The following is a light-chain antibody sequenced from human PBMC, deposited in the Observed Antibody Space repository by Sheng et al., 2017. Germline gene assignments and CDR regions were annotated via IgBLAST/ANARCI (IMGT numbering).Light chain of an antibody. CDR3: SSYTSSSTSVV. V-gene: IGLV2-14*02. CDR1: SSDVGSYNL. J-gene: IGLJ2*01. CDR2: DVS. Sequence: QSALTQPASVSGSPGQSITISCTGTSSDVGSYNLVSWYQQHPGKAPKLMIYDVSKRPSGVSNRFSGSKSGNTASLTISGLQAEDEADYYCSSYTSSSTSVVFGGGTKLTVL.